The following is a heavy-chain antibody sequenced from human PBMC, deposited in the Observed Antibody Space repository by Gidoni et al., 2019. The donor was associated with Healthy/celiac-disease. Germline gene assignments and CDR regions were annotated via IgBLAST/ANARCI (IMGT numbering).Heavy chain of an antibody. V-gene: IGHV4-38-2*01. CDR3: ARAYYYDSSGYPTAAGSY. D-gene: IGHD3-22*01. Sequence: QVQLQESGPGLEKPSETLSLTCAVSGYSISSGYYWGWIRQPPGKGLEWIGSIYHSGSTYYNPSLKSRVTISVDTSKNQFSLKLSSVTAADTAVYYCARAYYYDSSGYPTAAGSYWGQGTLVTVSS. CDR2: IYHSGST. CDR1: GYSISSGYY. J-gene: IGHJ4*02.